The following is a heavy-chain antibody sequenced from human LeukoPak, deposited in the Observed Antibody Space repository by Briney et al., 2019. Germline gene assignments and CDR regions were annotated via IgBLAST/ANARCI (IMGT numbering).Heavy chain of an antibody. CDR2: INPNSGDT. Sequence: ASVKVSCKASGYTFTDYYIHWVRQAPGQGLEWMGWINPNSGDTNFAQKFQSRVTMTRDTSITTAYMELIGLTSDDTAVYYCAKIDTLGLYYFDYWGQGTLVTVSS. D-gene: IGHD2-2*02. CDR1: GYTFTDYY. V-gene: IGHV1-2*02. J-gene: IGHJ4*02. CDR3: AKIDTLGLYYFDY.